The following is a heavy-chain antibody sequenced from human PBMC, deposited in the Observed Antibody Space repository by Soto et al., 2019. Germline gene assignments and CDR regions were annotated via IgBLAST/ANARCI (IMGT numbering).Heavy chain of an antibody. CDR1: GATFNDYT. D-gene: IGHD2-15*01. V-gene: IGHV1-69*08. Sequence: QVQLVQSGAEVKKPGSSVRISCAASGATFNDYTFTWVRRAPGQGLEWMGRVIPLLDASNYAEKFQDRVTITAERSTSTVYMELSGLKSEDAAIYYCASGKSQMTQDRMGFDYYMDVWGKGTTVTVSS. J-gene: IGHJ6*03. CDR3: ASGKSQMTQDRMGFDYYMDV. CDR2: VIPLLDAS.